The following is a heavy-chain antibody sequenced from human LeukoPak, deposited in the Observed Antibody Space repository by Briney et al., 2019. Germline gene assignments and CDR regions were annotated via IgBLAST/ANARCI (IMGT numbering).Heavy chain of an antibody. D-gene: IGHD4-23*01. CDR2: IYYSGST. CDR1: GGSISSGDYY. CDR3: ATNYGGNSDDAFDI. Sequence: SQTLSLTCTVSGGSISSGDYYWSWIRQHPGKGLEWIGYIYYSGSTYYNPSLKSRVTISVDTSKNQFSLKLSSVTAADTAVYYCATNYGGNSDDAFDIWGQGTMVTVSS. J-gene: IGHJ3*02. V-gene: IGHV4-31*03.